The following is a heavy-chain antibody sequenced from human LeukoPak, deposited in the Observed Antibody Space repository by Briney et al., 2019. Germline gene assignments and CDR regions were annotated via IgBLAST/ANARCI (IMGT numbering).Heavy chain of an antibody. CDR3: AHIEGRYDLWNGWGAMDV. CDR1: GFSLNIRGVG. CDR2: IFWDNDK. J-gene: IGHJ6*02. Sequence: SGPTLVNPLETLTLTCSFSGFSLNIRGVGVGWIRQPPGKALEWVALIFWDNDKRYSPSLKTRLTITKDTSKNQVVLRMTYVDPVDTATYYCAHIEGRYDLWNGWGAMDVWGQGTTVTVSS. V-gene: IGHV2-5*02. D-gene: IGHD3-3*01.